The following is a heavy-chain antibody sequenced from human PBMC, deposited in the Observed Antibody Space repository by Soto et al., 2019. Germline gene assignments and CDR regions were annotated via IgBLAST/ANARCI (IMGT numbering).Heavy chain of an antibody. CDR2: IIPIFGTA. D-gene: IGHD6-25*01. Sequence: QVQLVQSGAEVKKPGSSVKVSCKASGGTFSSYAISWVRQAPGQGLEWMGGIIPIFGTANYAQKFQGRVTITADESTSTAYMELSSLRSEDPAVYYCARVAAASLYYYYYGMDVWGQGTTVTVSS. J-gene: IGHJ6*02. CDR1: GGTFSSYA. V-gene: IGHV1-69*01. CDR3: ARVAAASLYYYYYGMDV.